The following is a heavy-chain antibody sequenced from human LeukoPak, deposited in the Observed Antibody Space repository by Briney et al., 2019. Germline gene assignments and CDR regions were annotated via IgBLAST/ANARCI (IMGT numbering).Heavy chain of an antibody. CDR1: GFTFDDYA. J-gene: IGHJ4*02. CDR3: AKGYSSGYPYYFDY. CDR2: ISWNSGSI. V-gene: IGHV3-9*01. D-gene: IGHD3-22*01. Sequence: GRSLRLSCAASGFTFDDYAMHWVRQAPGKGLEWVSGISWNSGSIGYADSVKGRFTISRDNAKNSLYLQMNSLRAEDTALYYCAKGYSSGYPYYFDYWGQGTLVTVSS.